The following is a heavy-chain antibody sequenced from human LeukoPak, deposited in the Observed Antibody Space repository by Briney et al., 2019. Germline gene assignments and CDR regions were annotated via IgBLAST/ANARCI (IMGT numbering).Heavy chain of an antibody. CDR1: GYTFSGYY. D-gene: IGHD6-6*01. CDR2: INLNSGDT. Sequence: ASVKVSCKASGYTFSGYYMFWVRQAPGQGLEWMGRINLNSGDTNYAQKFQGRVTLTRDTSITTAYMELRGLISDDTAVYYCARGHSTSSSFDYWGQGTLVTVSP. J-gene: IGHJ4*02. V-gene: IGHV1-2*02. CDR3: ARGHSTSSSFDY.